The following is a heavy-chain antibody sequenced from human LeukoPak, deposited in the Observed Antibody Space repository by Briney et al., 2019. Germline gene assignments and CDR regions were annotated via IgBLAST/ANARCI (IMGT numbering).Heavy chain of an antibody. CDR2: IYSGGST. CDR1: GFTVSSNY. Sequence: PGGSLRLSCAASGFTVSSNYMSWVRQAPGKGLGWVSVIYSGGSTYYADSVKGRFTISRDNSKNTLYLQMNSLRAEDTAVYYCARDLGYYDILTGYWGQGTLVTVSS. J-gene: IGHJ4*02. CDR3: ARDLGYYDILTGY. V-gene: IGHV3-66*02. D-gene: IGHD3-9*01.